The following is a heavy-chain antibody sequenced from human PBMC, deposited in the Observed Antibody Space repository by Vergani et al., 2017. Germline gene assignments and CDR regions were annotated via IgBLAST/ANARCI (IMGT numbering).Heavy chain of an antibody. D-gene: IGHD6-19*01. V-gene: IGHV1-69*13. Sequence: QVQLVQSGAEVKKPGSSVKVSCKASGGTFSSYAISWVRQAPGQGLEWMGRIIPIFGTANYAQKFQGRVTITADESTSTAYMELSSLRSEDTSVYYCARDIAVAGTYYYGMDVWGQGTTVTVSS. CDR3: ARDIAVAGTYYYGMDV. CDR1: GGTFSSYA. CDR2: IIPIFGTA. J-gene: IGHJ6*02.